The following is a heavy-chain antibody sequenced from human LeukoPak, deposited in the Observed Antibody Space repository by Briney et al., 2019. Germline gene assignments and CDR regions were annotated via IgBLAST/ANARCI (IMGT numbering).Heavy chain of an antibody. Sequence: GGSLRLSCAASGFTFSSYAVSWVRQAPGKGLEWVSAISGSGGSTYYADSVKGRFTISRDNSKNTLYLQMNSLRAEDTAVYYCAKDRIVQYYDILTGSFDYWGQGTLVTVSS. CDR3: AKDRIVQYYDILTGSFDY. J-gene: IGHJ4*02. CDR1: GFTFSSYA. V-gene: IGHV3-23*01. CDR2: ISGSGGST. D-gene: IGHD3-9*01.